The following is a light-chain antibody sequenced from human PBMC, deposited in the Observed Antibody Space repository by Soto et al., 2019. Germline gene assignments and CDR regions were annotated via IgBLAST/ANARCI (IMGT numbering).Light chain of an antibody. CDR1: QGIGST. Sequence: EIVMTQSPATLSVSPGERATLSCRASQGIGSTLAWYQQKPGQTPKLLIFDASTRATGVPARFSGGGSGTEFTLTINSLQSEDFATYYCQQYNSYPITFGQGTRLEIK. J-gene: IGKJ5*01. V-gene: IGKV3-15*01. CDR3: QQYNSYPIT. CDR2: DAS.